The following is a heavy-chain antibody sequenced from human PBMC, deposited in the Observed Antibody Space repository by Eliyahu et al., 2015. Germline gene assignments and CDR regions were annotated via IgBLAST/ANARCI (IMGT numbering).Heavy chain of an antibody. V-gene: IGHV3-21*01. CDR1: GFTFXSYS. CDR2: ISSSSSYI. J-gene: IGHJ4*02. CDR3: ARVYCSSTSCTYDY. D-gene: IGHD2-2*01. Sequence: EVQLVESGGGLVKPGGSLRLXCAXSGFTFXSYSMNWVRQAPGKGLEWVSSISSSSSYIYYADSVKGRFTISRDNAKNSLYLQMNSLRAEDTAVYYCARVYCSSTSCTYDYWGQGTLVTVSS.